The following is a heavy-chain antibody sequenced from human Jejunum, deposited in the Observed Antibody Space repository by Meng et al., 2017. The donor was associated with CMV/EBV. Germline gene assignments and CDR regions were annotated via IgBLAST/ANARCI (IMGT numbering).Heavy chain of an antibody. V-gene: IGHV1-2*02. CDR2: INPNSGGT. D-gene: IGHD6-13*01. CDR3: ARSIRPGVFFFDP. Sequence: CKASGYTFTGYYIHWVRRLLGQGLEWMGWINPNSGGTNYAQKFPGRGFMTRDTSIFTAYMDLSRLTSDDTAVYYCARSIRPGVFFFDPWGQGTLVTVSS. J-gene: IGHJ5*02. CDR1: GYTFTGYY.